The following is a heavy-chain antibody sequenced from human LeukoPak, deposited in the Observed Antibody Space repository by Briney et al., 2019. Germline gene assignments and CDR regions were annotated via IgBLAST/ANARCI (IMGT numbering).Heavy chain of an antibody. CDR1: GGSMNNNLYY. CDR2: IDYSGST. V-gene: IGHV4-39*02. Sequence: SETLSLTCTVSGGSMNNNLYYWGWLRQPPGKGLEWIGNIDYSGSTFYNPSLRSRVTISVDTSKNQFSLKLRSVTAADTALYYCAREVRGFKTYNWFDPWGQGTLVTVSA. CDR3: AREVRGFKTYNWFDP. D-gene: IGHD3-10*01. J-gene: IGHJ5*02.